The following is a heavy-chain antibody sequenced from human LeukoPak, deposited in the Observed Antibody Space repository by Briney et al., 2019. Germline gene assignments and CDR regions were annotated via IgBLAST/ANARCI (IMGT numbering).Heavy chain of an antibody. V-gene: IGHV3-23*01. D-gene: IGHD2-15*01. J-gene: IGHJ3*02. Sequence: PGGSLRLSCAASGFTFSSYAMSWVRQAPGEGLEWVSAISGSGGSTYYADSVRGRFTISRDNSKNTLYLQMNSLRAEDTAVYYCAKDSRVVVAARPDIWGQGTMVTVSS. CDR3: AKDSRVVVAARPDI. CDR2: ISGSGGST. CDR1: GFTFSSYA.